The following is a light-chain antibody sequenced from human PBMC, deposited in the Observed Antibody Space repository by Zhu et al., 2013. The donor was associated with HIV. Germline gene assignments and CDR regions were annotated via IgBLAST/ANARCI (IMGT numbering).Light chain of an antibody. CDR1: ESADSN. CDR3: QQYHKWPLT. Sequence: EIVMTQSPATLSVSPGERVTLSCRASESADSNLAWYQQKPGHPPRLLIFGAFNTAAGVPARFSGSGSGTEFSLTVSSLQSEDFAVYYCQQYHKWPLTFGGGTKVEIK. V-gene: IGKV3-15*01. J-gene: IGKJ4*01. CDR2: GAF.